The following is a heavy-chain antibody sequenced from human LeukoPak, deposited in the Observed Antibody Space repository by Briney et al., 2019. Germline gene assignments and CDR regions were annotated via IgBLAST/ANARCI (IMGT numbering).Heavy chain of an antibody. CDR1: GFTFSSYE. CDR3: ARAKPKNMVRGLIMRRESRYYFDY. D-gene: IGHD3-10*01. CDR2: ISSSGSTI. V-gene: IGHV3-48*03. Sequence: GGSLRLSCAASGFTFSSYEINWVRQAPGKGLEWVSYISSSGSTINYADSVKGRFTISRDNSKSTLYIQMNSLRAEDTAVYYCARAKPKNMVRGLIMRRESRYYFDYWGQGTLVTVSS. J-gene: IGHJ4*02.